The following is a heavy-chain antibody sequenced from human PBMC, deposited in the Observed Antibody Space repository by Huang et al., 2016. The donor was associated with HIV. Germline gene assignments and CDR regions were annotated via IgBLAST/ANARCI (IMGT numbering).Heavy chain of an antibody. Sequence: QVQLQESGPGLVKPSETLSLTCTVSGGSVSSGSYYWNWIRQPPGKGLEWSGYIYYSGSTNYTPALKSRVTISVDTSKNQFSLKLSSVTAADTAVYYCAREGGYYYASGTGVSHWGQGTLVTVSS. CDR2: IYYSGST. D-gene: IGHD3-10*01. J-gene: IGHJ4*02. CDR1: GGSVSSGSYY. V-gene: IGHV4-61*01. CDR3: AREGGYYYASGTGVSH.